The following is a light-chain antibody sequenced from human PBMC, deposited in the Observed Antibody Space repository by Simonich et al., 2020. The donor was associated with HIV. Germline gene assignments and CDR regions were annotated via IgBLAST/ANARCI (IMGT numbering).Light chain of an antibody. CDR2: AAS. V-gene: IGKV1-33*01. Sequence: DIQLTQSPSFLSASVGDRVTITCQASKGISSYLAWDQQKQGKAPKLLIYAASNLETGGPSRFSGSGSGTDFTFTISSLQPEDIATYYCQQYDNLPPLTFGGGTKVEIK. CDR1: KGISSY. J-gene: IGKJ4*01. CDR3: QQYDNLPPLT.